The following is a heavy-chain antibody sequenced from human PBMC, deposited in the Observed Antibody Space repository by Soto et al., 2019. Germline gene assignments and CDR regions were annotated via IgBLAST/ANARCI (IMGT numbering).Heavy chain of an antibody. CDR1: GGSISSSSYY. CDR2: IYYSGST. J-gene: IGHJ4*02. V-gene: IGHV4-39*01. Sequence: SETLSLTCTVSGGSISSSSYYWGWIRQPPGKGLEWIGSIYYSGSTYYNPSLKSRVTISVDTSKNQFSLKLSSVTAAVTAVYYCASYYSNYLFNYFDYWGQGTLVTVSS. CDR3: ASYYSNYLFNYFDY. D-gene: IGHD4-4*01.